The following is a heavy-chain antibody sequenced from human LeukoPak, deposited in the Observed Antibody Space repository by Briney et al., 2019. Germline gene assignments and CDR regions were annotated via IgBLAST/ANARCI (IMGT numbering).Heavy chain of an antibody. CDR3: AKGDVVTAIFPLDY. D-gene: IGHD5-12*01. J-gene: IGHJ4*02. V-gene: IGHV3-23*01. Sequence: GGSLRLSCAASGFTFSSYAMSWVRQAPGKGLEWVSGISGSGGTTYHADSVQGRFTISRDNSKKTLFLQMSSLRAEDTAVYYGAKGDVVTAIFPLDYWGQGTLVIVSS. CDR2: ISGSGGTT. CDR1: GFTFSSYA.